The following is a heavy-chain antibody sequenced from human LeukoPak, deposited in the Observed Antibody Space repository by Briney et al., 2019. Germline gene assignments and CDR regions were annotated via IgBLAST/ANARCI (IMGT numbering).Heavy chain of an antibody. CDR2: IWYDGSNK. Sequence: PGGSLRLSCAASGFTFSSYGMHWVRQAPGKGLEWVAVIWYDGSNKYYADSVKGRFTISRDNSKNTLYLQMNSLRAEDTAVYYCARDSSSWYTYYYYGMDVWGQGTTVTVSS. J-gene: IGHJ6*02. CDR3: ARDSSSWYTYYYYGMDV. CDR1: GFTFSSYG. D-gene: IGHD6-13*01. V-gene: IGHV3-33*01.